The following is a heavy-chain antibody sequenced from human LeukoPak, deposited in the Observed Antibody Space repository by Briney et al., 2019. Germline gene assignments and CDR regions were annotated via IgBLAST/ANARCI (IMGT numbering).Heavy chain of an antibody. CDR1: GGSFSGYY. V-gene: IGHV4-34*01. CDR3: ARAATTVTMYHPLGSYYYYMDV. CDR2: INHSGST. D-gene: IGHD4-17*01. J-gene: IGHJ6*03. Sequence: SETLSLTCAVSGGSFSGYYWSWIRQPPGKGLEWIGEINHSGSTNYNPSLKSRVTISVDTSKNQFSLKLSSVTAADTAVYYCARAATTVTMYHPLGSYYYYMDVWGKGTTVTISS.